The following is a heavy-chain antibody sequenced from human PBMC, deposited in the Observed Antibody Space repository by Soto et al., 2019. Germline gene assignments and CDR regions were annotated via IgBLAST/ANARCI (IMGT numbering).Heavy chain of an antibody. V-gene: IGHV3-49*03. Sequence: AGGSLRLSCTASGFTFGDYAMSWFRQAPGKGLEWVGFIRSKAYGGTTEYAASVKGRFTISRDDSKSIAYLQMNSLKTEDTAVYYCTRDPNTYCSGGSCYSPDAFDIWGQGTMVTVSS. D-gene: IGHD2-15*01. J-gene: IGHJ3*02. CDR1: GFTFGDYA. CDR3: TRDPNTYCSGGSCYSPDAFDI. CDR2: IRSKAYGGTT.